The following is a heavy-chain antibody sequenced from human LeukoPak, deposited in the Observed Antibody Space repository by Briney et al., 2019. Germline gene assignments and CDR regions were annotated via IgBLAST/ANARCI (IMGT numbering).Heavy chain of an antibody. V-gene: IGHV4-31*03. D-gene: IGHD2-15*01. CDR1: GGSISSGGYY. CDR3: VIGVGWQPDY. J-gene: IGHJ4*02. Sequence: SETLSLTCTVSGGSISSGGYYWSWIRQHPGKGLEWIGYIYYSGSTYYNPSLKSRVTKSVDTSKNQFSLKLRSVTAADTAVYYCVIGVGWQPDYWGQGALVTVSS. CDR2: IYYSGST.